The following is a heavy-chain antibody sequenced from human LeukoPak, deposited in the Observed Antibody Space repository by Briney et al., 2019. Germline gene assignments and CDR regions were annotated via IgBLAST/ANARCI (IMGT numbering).Heavy chain of an antibody. CDR3: ARTTEGGYSYGYFYYYYMDV. CDR1: GGSISSGSYY. Sequence: SETLSLTCTVSGGSISSGSYYRSWIRQPPGKGLEWIGYIYYSGSTNYKSSLKSRVTISVDTSKNQFSLKLSSVTAADTAVYYCARTTEGGYSYGYFYYYYMDVWGKGTTVTISS. D-gene: IGHD5-18*01. V-gene: IGHV4-61*01. CDR2: IYYSGST. J-gene: IGHJ6*03.